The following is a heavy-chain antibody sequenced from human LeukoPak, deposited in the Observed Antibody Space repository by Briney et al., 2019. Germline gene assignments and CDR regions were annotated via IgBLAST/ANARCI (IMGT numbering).Heavy chain of an antibody. Sequence: GGSLRPSCAASGFTFSSYAMSWVRQAPGKGLEWVSAISGSGGSTYYADSVKGRFTISRDNSKNTLYLQMNSLRAEDTAVYYCAKVKALALVPDYWGQGTLVTVSS. D-gene: IGHD3-16*01. CDR1: GFTFSSYA. J-gene: IGHJ4*02. CDR3: AKVKALALVPDY. CDR2: ISGSGGST. V-gene: IGHV3-23*01.